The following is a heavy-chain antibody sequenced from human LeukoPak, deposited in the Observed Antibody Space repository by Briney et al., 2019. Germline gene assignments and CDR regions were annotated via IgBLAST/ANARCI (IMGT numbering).Heavy chain of an antibody. D-gene: IGHD4-23*01. J-gene: IGHJ4*02. Sequence: SETLSLTCTVSGGSISSYYWSWLRQPPGKGLAWIGYIYYSDSTHYNPSLKSRVNISVGKSKSQFSLKLSSVTAADAAVYYGGGSYDYGGNCYFDHWGQGTLVTVSS. CDR1: GGSISSYY. V-gene: IGHV4-59*01. CDR2: IYYSDST. CDR3: GGSYDYGGNCYFDH.